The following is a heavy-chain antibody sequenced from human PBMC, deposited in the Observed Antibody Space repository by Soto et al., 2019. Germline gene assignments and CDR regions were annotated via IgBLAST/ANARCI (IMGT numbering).Heavy chain of an antibody. CDR2: ISSSGSTI. Sequence: GGSLRLSCAASGFTFSSYEMNWVRQAPGKGLEWVSYISSSGSTIYYADSVKDRFTISRDNAKNSLYLQMNSLRAEDTAVYYCARDHKGGYYYYGMDVWGQGPRSPSP. V-gene: IGHV3-48*03. CDR1: GFTFSSYE. CDR3: ARDHKGGYYYYGMDV. J-gene: IGHJ6*02.